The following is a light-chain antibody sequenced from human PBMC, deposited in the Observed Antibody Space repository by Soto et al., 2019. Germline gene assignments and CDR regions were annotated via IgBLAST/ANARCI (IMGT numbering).Light chain of an antibody. CDR2: DAS. J-gene: IGKJ1*01. CDR1: QSVSSY. Sequence: EIVLTQSPATLSLSPGERATLSCRASQSVSSYLAWYQQKPGQAPRLLIYDASNRATGIPGRFSGSGSGTDFTLTISSLEPEDFAVYYCQQYNSWLWTFGQGTKVDIK. V-gene: IGKV3-11*01. CDR3: QQYNSWLWT.